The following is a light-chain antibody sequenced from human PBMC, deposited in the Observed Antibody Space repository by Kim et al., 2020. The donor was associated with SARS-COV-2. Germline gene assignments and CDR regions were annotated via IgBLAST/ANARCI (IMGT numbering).Light chain of an antibody. V-gene: IGLV2-8*01. CDR2: EVN. Sequence: GQSVTTSGPGTSSDIGGYNFVAWYQQHPDKAPKVMIYEVNKRPSGVPDRFSGSKSGNTASLTVSGLQAEDEADYYCSSYAGRQNLVFGGGTQLTVL. CDR1: SSDIGGYNF. CDR3: SSYAGRQNLV. J-gene: IGLJ2*01.